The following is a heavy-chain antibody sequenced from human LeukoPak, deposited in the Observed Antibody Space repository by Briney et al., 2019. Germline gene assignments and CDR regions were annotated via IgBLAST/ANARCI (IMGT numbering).Heavy chain of an antibody. CDR1: GFTFSSYE. Sequence: GGSLRLSCAASGFTFSSYEMNWVRQAPGKGLEWVSYISSSGSTIYYADSVKGRFTISRDNAKNSLYLQMNSLRAEDTAVYYCARDRLHYGEYEKTFDYWGQGTLVSVSS. CDR2: ISSSGSTI. J-gene: IGHJ4*02. CDR3: ARDRLHYGEYEKTFDY. D-gene: IGHD4-17*01. V-gene: IGHV3-48*03.